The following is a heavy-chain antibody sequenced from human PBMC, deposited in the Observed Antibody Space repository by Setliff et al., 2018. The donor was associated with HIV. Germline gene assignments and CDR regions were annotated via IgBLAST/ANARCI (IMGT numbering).Heavy chain of an antibody. CDR2: TRNKANGYIT. V-gene: IGHV3-72*01. Sequence: PGGSLRLSCAASGSTFSNYGINWVRQAPGKGLEWVGRTRNKANGYITEYGASVQGRFTISRDNSKDSLFLQMNNLKTEDTAVYYCVRAAAGLDIWSQGILVTVSS. J-gene: IGHJ4*02. CDR1: GSTFSNYG. CDR3: VRAAAGLDI.